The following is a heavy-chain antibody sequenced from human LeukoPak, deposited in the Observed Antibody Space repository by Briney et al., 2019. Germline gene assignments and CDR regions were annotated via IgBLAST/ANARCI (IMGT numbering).Heavy chain of an antibody. Sequence: GGSLRLSCAASGFTFRYYAMHWVRQAPGKGLEWVAFIRYDGSNKYYADSVKGRLTISRDNSKNTLYLQMNSLRAEDTAAYYCARGRVAGDYWGQGTLVTVSS. D-gene: IGHD6-19*01. J-gene: IGHJ4*02. V-gene: IGHV3-30*02. CDR2: IRYDGSNK. CDR1: GFTFRYYA. CDR3: ARGRVAGDY.